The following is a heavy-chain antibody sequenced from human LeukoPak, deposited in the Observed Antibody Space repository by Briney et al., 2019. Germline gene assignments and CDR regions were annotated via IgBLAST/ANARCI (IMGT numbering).Heavy chain of an antibody. V-gene: IGHV1-2*02. Sequence: ASVKVSCKASGYTFTGYYMHWVRQAPGQGLEWMGWINPNSGGTNYAQKLQGRVTMTTDTSTSTAYMELRSLRSDDTAVYYCARVRALYGSGSYYPDYWGQGTLVTVSS. CDR3: ARVRALYGSGSYYPDY. CDR2: INPNSGGT. D-gene: IGHD3-10*01. J-gene: IGHJ4*02. CDR1: GYTFTGYY.